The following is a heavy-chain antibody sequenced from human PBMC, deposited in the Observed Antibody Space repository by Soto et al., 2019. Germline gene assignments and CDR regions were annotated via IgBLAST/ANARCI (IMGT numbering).Heavy chain of an antibody. J-gene: IGHJ4*02. V-gene: IGHV4-31*03. CDR3: ARLAYSSRGGQFFDY. D-gene: IGHD6-13*01. CDR2: IYYSGDT. CDR1: GDSISSGGYH. Sequence: QVQLQESGPGLVEPSQTLSLTCNVSGDSISSGGYHWSWIRQHPGKGLEWIVYIYYSGDTYYNPSRKRRVAISVHTSKKQFSLNLSSATAADTAVYYCARLAYSSRGGQFFDYWGQGVLVTVSS.